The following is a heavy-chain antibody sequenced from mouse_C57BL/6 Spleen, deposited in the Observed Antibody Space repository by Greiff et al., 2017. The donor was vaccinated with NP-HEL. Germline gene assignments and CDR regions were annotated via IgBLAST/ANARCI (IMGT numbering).Heavy chain of an antibody. V-gene: IGHV5-9*01. CDR1: GFTFSSYT. Sequence: EVKLMESGGGLVKPGGSLKLSCAASGFTFSSYTMSWVRQTPEKRLEWVATISGGGGNTYYPDSVKGRFTISRDNAKNTLYLQMSSLRSEDTALYYCARITTVADYFDYWGQGTTLTVSS. J-gene: IGHJ2*01. CDR3: ARITTVADYFDY. CDR2: ISGGGGNT. D-gene: IGHD1-1*01.